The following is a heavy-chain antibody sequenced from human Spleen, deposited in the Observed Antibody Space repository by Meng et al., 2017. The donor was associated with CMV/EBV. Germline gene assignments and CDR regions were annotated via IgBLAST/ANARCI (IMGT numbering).Heavy chain of an antibody. D-gene: IGHD6-13*01. V-gene: IGHV2-5*02. CDR3: AHRQALIAAAGTGFDY. Sequence: FSLSTSGVGVDWIRQPPGKALEWLALIYWDDDKRYSPSLKSRLTITKDTSKNQVVLTMTNMDPVDTATYYCAHRQALIAAAGTGFDYWGQGTLVTVSS. J-gene: IGHJ4*02. CDR1: FSLSTSGVG. CDR2: IYWDDDK.